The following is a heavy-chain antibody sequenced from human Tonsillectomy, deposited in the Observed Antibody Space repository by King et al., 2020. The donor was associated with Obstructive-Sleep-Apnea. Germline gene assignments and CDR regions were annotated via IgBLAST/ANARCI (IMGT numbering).Heavy chain of an antibody. CDR3: ARGSGAAAVNWFDP. V-gene: IGHV4-34*01. CDR2: INHSGST. Sequence: VQLQQWGAGLLKPSETLSLTCAVFGGSFSDYYWSWIRQPPGKGLEWIGEINHSGSTNHNPPLKSRVTVSVDTSKNQFSLKLSSVTAADTAVYYCARGSGAAAVNWFDPWGQGTLVTVSS. J-gene: IGHJ5*02. CDR1: GGSFSDYY. D-gene: IGHD6-13*01.